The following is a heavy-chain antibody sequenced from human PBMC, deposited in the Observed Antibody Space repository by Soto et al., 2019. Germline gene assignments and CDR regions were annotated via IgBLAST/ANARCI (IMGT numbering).Heavy chain of an antibody. D-gene: IGHD6-19*01. J-gene: IGHJ6*02. CDR1: GFTFTSSA. Sequence: SVKVSCKASGFTFTSSAVQWVRQARGQRLEWIGWIVVGSGNTNYAQKFQERVTITRDMSTSTAYMELSSLRSEDTAVYYCAADGSIAVAANYYYYGMDVWGQGTTVTVSS. V-gene: IGHV1-58*01. CDR3: AADGSIAVAANYYYYGMDV. CDR2: IVVGSGNT.